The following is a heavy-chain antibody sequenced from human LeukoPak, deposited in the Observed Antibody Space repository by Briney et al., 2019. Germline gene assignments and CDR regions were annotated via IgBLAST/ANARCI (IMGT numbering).Heavy chain of an antibody. CDR2: IYDSGST. CDR3: ARVNLSLYFGAIHNWFDP. Sequence: SETLSLTCTVSGGSIRSYHWSWIRQPPGKRLEWLGYIYDSGSTNYNPSLKSRVTISIDTSKNQFSLKLNSVTAADTAVYYCARVNLSLYFGAIHNWFDPWGQGTLVTVSS. D-gene: IGHD3-10*01. CDR1: GGSIRSYH. J-gene: IGHJ5*02. V-gene: IGHV4-59*12.